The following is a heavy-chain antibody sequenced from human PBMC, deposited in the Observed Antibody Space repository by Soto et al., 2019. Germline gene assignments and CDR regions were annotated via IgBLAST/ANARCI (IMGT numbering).Heavy chain of an antibody. Sequence: ASVKVSCKASGYTFTSYGISWVRQAPGQGLEWMGWISAYNGNTNYAQKLQGRVTMTTDTSTSTAYMELRSLRSDDTAVYYCARDLTGTTAPGWFVPWGQGTLVTVSS. V-gene: IGHV1-18*01. CDR2: ISAYNGNT. J-gene: IGHJ5*02. D-gene: IGHD1-7*01. CDR3: ARDLTGTTAPGWFVP. CDR1: GYTFTSYG.